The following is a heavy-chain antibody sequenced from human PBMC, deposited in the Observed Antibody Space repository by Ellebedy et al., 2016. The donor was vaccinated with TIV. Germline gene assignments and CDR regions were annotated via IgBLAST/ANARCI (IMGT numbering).Heavy chain of an antibody. J-gene: IGHJ5*02. V-gene: IGHV1-24*01. D-gene: IGHD3-10*01. CDR3: ATDWGRREVRGLISAISLNWFDP. CDR2: FDPEDGET. Sequence: AASVKVSCKVSGYTLTELSMHWVRQAPGKGLEWMGGFDPEDGETIYAQKFQGRFTMTEDTSTDTAYMELSSLRSEDTAVYYCATDWGRREVRGLISAISLNWFDPWGQGTLVSVSS. CDR1: GYTLTELS.